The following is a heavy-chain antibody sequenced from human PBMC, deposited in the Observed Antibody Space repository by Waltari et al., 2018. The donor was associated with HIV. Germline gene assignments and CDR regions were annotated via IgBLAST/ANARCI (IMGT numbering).Heavy chain of an antibody. CDR3: ARGETKVGATTIYYYYGMDV. J-gene: IGHJ6*02. CDR1: GGSISSGSYY. D-gene: IGHD1-26*01. V-gene: IGHV4-61*02. CDR2: IYTSGST. Sequence: QVQLQESGPGLVKPSQTLSLTCTVPGGSISSGSYYWSWIRPAAGKGLEWIGRIYTSGSTNYNPSLKSRVTISVDTSKNQFSLKLSSVTAADTAVYYCARGETKVGATTIYYYYGMDVWGQGTTVTVSS.